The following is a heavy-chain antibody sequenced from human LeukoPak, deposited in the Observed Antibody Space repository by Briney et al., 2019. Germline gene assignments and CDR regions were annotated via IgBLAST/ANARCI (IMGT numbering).Heavy chain of an antibody. Sequence: GGSLRLSCAASGFTFSNYVMSWVRQAPGKGLEWVSVISGSGHTTYYADSVKGRFTISRDNSRNTVYLQMNSLGAEDTAVYYCAHRDDVQGKYYFAYWGQGTLVTVSS. V-gene: IGHV3-23*01. D-gene: IGHD3-16*01. J-gene: IGHJ4*02. CDR3: AHRDDVQGKYYFAY. CDR1: GFTFSNYV. CDR2: ISGSGHTT.